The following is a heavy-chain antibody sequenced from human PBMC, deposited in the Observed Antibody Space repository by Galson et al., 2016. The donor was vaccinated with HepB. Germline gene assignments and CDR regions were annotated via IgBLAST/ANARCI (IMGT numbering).Heavy chain of an antibody. CDR1: GYTFNTYN. Sequence: SLRLSCAASGYTFNTYNMHWVRQAPGKGLEWVSFISSSSSDKYYADSVKGRFTISRDNSKNTLHLQMDSLRVEDTAVYYCVKDPNWESGYWGQGTLVTVSS. J-gene: IGHJ4*02. CDR3: VKDPNWESGY. V-gene: IGHV3-21*04. D-gene: IGHD1-26*01. CDR2: ISSSSSDK.